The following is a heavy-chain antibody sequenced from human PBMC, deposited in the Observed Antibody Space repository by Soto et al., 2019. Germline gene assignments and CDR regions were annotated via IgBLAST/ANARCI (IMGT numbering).Heavy chain of an antibody. V-gene: IGHV4-30-4*01. D-gene: IGHD3-10*01. CDR1: GGSINSGDYY. Sequence: SETLSLTITVSGGSINSGDYYWTWVRQPPGKGLEWIGNIFHSGSTYYTPSLQSRVTISLDTSKNHFSLKLSSVTPADTAVYYCARDRYYGSGTYYNFYSGMDVWGQGTTVTVSS. CDR2: IFHSGST. J-gene: IGHJ6*02. CDR3: ARDRYYGSGTYYNFYSGMDV.